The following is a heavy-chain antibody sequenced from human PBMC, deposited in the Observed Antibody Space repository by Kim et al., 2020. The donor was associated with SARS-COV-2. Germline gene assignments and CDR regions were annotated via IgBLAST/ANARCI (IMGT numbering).Heavy chain of an antibody. J-gene: IGHJ5*02. D-gene: IGHD3-16*01. V-gene: IGHV3-30*04. CDR2: ISYDGSNK. CDR1: GFTFSSYA. CDR3: ARSSLKWLVWGIWFDP. Sequence: GGSLRLSCAASGFTFSSYAMHWVRQAPGKGLEWVAVISYDGSNKYYADSVKGRFTISRDNSKNTLYLQMNSLRAEDTAVYYCARSSLKWLVWGIWFDPWG.